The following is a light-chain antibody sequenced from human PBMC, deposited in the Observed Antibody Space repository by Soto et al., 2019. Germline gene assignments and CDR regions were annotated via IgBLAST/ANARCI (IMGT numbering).Light chain of an antibody. CDR2: AAS. CDR1: QGISNY. J-gene: IGKJ2*01. CDR3: QKYNSAPYT. V-gene: IGKV1-27*01. Sequence: DIQMTQSPSSLSASAGDRVTITCRASQGISNYLAWYQQKPGKVPKLLIYAASTLQSGVPSRFSGSGSGTDFTLNISSLQHEDVATYYCQKYNSAPYTFGQGTKLAIK.